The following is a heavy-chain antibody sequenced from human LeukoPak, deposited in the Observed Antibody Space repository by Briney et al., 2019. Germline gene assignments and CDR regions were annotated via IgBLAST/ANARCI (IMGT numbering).Heavy chain of an antibody. V-gene: IGHV4-34*01. CDR3: ARDVGYYGSGSRGELSF. CDR2: INHSGST. J-gene: IGHJ4*02. Sequence: SETLSLTCAVYGGSFSGYYWSWIRQPPGKGLEWIGEINHSGSTNYNPSLKSRVTISVDTSKNQFSLKLSSVTAADTAVYYCARDVGYYGSGSRGELSFWGQGTLVSVSS. CDR1: GGSFSGYY. D-gene: IGHD3-10*01.